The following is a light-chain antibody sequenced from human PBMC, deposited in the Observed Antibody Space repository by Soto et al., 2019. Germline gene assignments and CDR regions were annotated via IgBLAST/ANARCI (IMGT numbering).Light chain of an antibody. V-gene: IGKV3-20*01. CDR2: GAS. J-gene: IGKJ5*01. CDR3: QQYGSSPPIT. Sequence: IVMAQSPAPLSVSPGERATLPCRASQSVSSHLAWYQQKPGQAPRLLSYGASSRATGIPDRFSGSGSGTDFTLTISRLQPEDFAVYYGQQYGSSPPITVGQGTRLEIK. CDR1: QSVSSH.